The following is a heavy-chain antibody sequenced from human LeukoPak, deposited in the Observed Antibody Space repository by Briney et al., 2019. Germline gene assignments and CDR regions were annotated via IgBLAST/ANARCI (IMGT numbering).Heavy chain of an antibody. Sequence: SETLSLTCAVYGVSFSGYYWSWIRQPPGKGLEWIGEINHSGSTNYNPSLKSRVTISVDTSKNQFSLKLSSVTAADTAVYYCARGGGDDYGDYKSFYWGQGTLVTVSS. CDR2: INHSGST. J-gene: IGHJ4*02. V-gene: IGHV4-34*01. CDR1: GVSFSGYY. D-gene: IGHD4-17*01. CDR3: ARGGGDDYGDYKSFY.